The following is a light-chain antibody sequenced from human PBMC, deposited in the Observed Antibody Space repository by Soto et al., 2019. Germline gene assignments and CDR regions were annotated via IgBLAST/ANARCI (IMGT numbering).Light chain of an antibody. CDR1: SRDVGAYNF. CDR3: SPYTTINNLWV. CDR2: DIA. Sequence: QSVLTQPASVSGSPGQSVTISCTGISRDVGAYNFVSWYQQHPGRAPQLIIFDIADRPSGVSSRFSGSRSGSTASLTISGLQAEDEADCYCSPYTTINNLWVFGGGTKLTVL. V-gene: IGLV2-14*03. J-gene: IGLJ3*02.